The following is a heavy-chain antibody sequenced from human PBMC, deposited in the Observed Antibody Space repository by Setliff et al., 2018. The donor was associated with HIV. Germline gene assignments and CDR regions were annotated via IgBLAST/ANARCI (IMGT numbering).Heavy chain of an antibody. CDR3: ARERRSGSYGGRDAFDI. CDR2: IIPIFGTA. V-gene: IGHV1-69*13. J-gene: IGHJ3*02. D-gene: IGHD1-26*01. Sequence: SVKVSCKASGDTFSNYAITWVRQAPGQGLEWMGGIIPIFGTANYAQKFQGRVTITADESTTTVYMELSSLRSGDTAVYYCARERRSGSYGGRDAFDIWGQGTMVTVSS. CDR1: GDTFSNYA.